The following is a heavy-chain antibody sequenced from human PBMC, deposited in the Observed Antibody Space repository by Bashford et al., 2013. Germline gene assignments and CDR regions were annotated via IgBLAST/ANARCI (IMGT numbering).Heavy chain of an antibody. J-gene: IGHJ5*02. CDR3: ARELVPAAMGPWFDP. CDR1: GGVHQQWWLL. CDR2: IYHSGST. Sequence: TLSLTCAVSGGVHQQWWLLLELDPAATRKGLEWIGYIYHSGSTYYNPSLKSRVTISVDRSKNQFSLKLSSVTAADTAVYYCARELVPAAMGPWFDPWGQGTLVTVSS. D-gene: IGHD2-2*01. V-gene: IGHV4-30-2*01.